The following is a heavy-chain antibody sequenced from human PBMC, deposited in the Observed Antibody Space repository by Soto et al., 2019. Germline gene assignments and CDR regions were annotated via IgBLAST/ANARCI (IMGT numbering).Heavy chain of an antibody. CDR2: IIPLFRTP. Sequence: QVQLVQSGAEMKEPGSSVKVSCKTSGGTFSSSAISWLRQAPGQGLEWMGGIIPLFRTPDYAQKFQGRVTIAADESTSTAYMEVSSLRSEDTAVYYCARDNDRLQLGGNYYYILDVGGQGTTITVSS. CDR1: GGTFSSSA. CDR3: ARDNDRLQLGGNYYYILDV. V-gene: IGHV1-69*12. J-gene: IGHJ6*02. D-gene: IGHD1-1*01.